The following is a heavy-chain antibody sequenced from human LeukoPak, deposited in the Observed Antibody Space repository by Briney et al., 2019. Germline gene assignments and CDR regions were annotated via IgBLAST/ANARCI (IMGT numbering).Heavy chain of an antibody. J-gene: IGHJ4*02. CDR2: IYSSGST. V-gene: IGHV3-66*01. Sequence: GGSLRLSCAASRFTVSSNYMSRVRQVPGKGLEWVSFIYSSGSTYYADSVRGRFTISRDNSNNTLYLQMNSLRVEDTAVYYCARGRFGLSLDYWGQGTLVIVSS. CDR1: RFTVSSNY. CDR3: ARGRFGLSLDY. D-gene: IGHD3-16*01.